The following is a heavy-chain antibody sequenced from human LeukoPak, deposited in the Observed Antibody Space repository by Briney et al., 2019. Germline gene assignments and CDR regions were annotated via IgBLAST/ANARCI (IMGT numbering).Heavy chain of an antibody. V-gene: IGHV3-21*01. CDR3: ARVGYCSGGSCY. J-gene: IGHJ4*02. D-gene: IGHD2-15*01. Sequence: GGSLRLSCAASGFTFSSYWMHWVRQAPGKGLEWVSSISSSSSSYIYYADSVKGRFTISRDNAKNSLYLQMNSLRAEDTAVYYCARVGYCSGGSCYGGQGTLVTVSS. CDR1: GFTFSSYW. CDR2: ISSSSSSYI.